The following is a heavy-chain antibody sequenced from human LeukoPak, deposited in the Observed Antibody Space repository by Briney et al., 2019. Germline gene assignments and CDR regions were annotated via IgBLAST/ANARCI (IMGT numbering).Heavy chain of an antibody. V-gene: IGHV3-21*06. CDR3: ARDFAFDI. J-gene: IGHJ3*02. CDR1: GFASRFTFTNYV. Sequence: GGSLRLSCAASGFASRFTFTNYVMNWVRQAPGKGLEWVSYISSESNYIYYADSVKGRFTISRDNAKNSLYLQMKSLRVEDTAVYYCARDFAFDIWGQGTMVTVSS. CDR2: ISSESNYI.